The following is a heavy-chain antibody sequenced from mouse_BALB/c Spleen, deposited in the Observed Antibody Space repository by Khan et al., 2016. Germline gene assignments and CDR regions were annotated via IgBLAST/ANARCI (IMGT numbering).Heavy chain of an antibody. V-gene: IGHV4-1*02. J-gene: IGHJ2*01. D-gene: IGHD1-1*01. CDR3: TGLYYYGTSDY. CDR2: INPESSTI. Sequence: EVKLLESGGGLVQPGGSLKLSCAASGFDFSRYWMSWVRQAPGKGLEWIGEINPESSTINYTPSLKDKFIISRDNAKNTLYLHMSKVRSEDTALYNCTGLYYYGTSDYWGQGTPLTVSS. CDR1: GFDFSRYW.